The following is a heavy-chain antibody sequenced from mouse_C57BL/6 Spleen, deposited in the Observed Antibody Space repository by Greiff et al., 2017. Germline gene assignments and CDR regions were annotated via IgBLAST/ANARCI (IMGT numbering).Heavy chain of an antibody. J-gene: IGHJ2*01. CDR1: GYTFPSYD. D-gene: IGHD2-1*01. CDR2: IYPRDGSP. Sequence: QVQLQQSGPELVKPGASVKLSCKASGYTFPSYDINWVKQRPGQGLEWIGWIYPRDGSPKYNEKFKGKATLTVDTDSSTAYMERHSLTSEDSAVYFCAYYGNYYWGQGTTLTVSS. CDR3: AYYGNYY. V-gene: IGHV1-85*01.